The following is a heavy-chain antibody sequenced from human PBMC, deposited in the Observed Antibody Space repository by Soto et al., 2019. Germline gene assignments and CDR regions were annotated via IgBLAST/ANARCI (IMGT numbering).Heavy chain of an antibody. CDR2: IYHSGST. CDR3: AAYYYDGSGYYFDY. V-gene: IGHV4-4*02. D-gene: IGHD3-22*01. Sequence: SETLSLTCAVSGGSISSSNWWSWVRQSPGKGLEWIGEIYHSGSTNYNPSLKSRVTISVDKSKNQFSLKLSSVTAADTAVYYCAAYYYDGSGYYFDYWGQGTLVTVS. J-gene: IGHJ4*02. CDR1: GGSISSSNW.